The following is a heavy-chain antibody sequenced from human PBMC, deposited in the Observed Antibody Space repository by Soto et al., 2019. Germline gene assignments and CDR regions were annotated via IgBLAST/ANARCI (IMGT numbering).Heavy chain of an antibody. Sequence: GGSLXLSCAASGFTFSSYAMSWVRQAPGKGLEWVSAISGSGGSTYYADSVKGRFTISRDNSKNTLYLQMNSLRAEDMAVYYCARDRCTNGVCYAPSDYWGQGTLVTVSS. CDR1: GFTFSSYA. D-gene: IGHD2-8*01. CDR2: ISGSGGST. V-gene: IGHV3-23*01. CDR3: ARDRCTNGVCYAPSDY. J-gene: IGHJ4*02.